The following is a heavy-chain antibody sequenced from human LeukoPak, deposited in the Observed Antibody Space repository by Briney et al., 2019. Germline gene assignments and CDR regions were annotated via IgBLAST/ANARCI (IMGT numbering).Heavy chain of an antibody. CDR3: ATLRSDSSGWYYFDY. CDR2: IWYDGSNK. Sequence: PGRSLRLSCAASGFTFRNYGMHWVRQAPGKGLEWVALIWYDGSNKYYADSVKGRFTISRDNSKNTLYLQMNSLRAEDTAVYYCATLRSDSSGWYYFDYWGQGALVTVSS. CDR1: GFTFRNYG. V-gene: IGHV3-33*01. D-gene: IGHD6-19*01. J-gene: IGHJ4*02.